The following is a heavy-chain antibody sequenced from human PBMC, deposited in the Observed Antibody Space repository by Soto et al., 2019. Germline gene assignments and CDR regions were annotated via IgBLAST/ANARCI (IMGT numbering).Heavy chain of an antibody. J-gene: IGHJ4*02. CDR2: LYYGRSA. Sequence: SETLSLTCAVSGDSISTYYCMWIRQPPGKGLESIGYLYYGRSANYSPSFQGHVTISADKSISTAYLQWSSLKASDTAMYYCARRGYDILTYPDYWGQGTLVTVSS. CDR3: ARRGYDILTYPDY. CDR1: GDSISTYY. D-gene: IGHD3-9*01. V-gene: IGHV4-59*12.